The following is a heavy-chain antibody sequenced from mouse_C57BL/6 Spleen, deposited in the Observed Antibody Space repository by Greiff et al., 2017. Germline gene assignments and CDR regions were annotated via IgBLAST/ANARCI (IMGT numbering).Heavy chain of an antibody. Sequence: QVQLKQPGAELVKPGASVKLSCKASGYTFTSYWMHWVKQRPGRGLEWIGRIDPNSGGTKYNEKFKSKATLTVDKPSSTAYMQLSSLTSEDSAVYYCARNIGQYYGNPTLGYWGQGTTLTVSS. CDR1: GYTFTSYW. CDR2: IDPNSGGT. V-gene: IGHV1-72*01. CDR3: ARNIGQYYGNPTLGY. D-gene: IGHD2-1*01. J-gene: IGHJ2*01.